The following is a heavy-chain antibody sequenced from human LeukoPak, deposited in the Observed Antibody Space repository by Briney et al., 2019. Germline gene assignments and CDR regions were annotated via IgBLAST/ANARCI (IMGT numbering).Heavy chain of an antibody. D-gene: IGHD2-15*01. V-gene: IGHV3-23*01. CDR1: GFTLSSYA. CDR2: ISVSGNT. J-gene: IGHJ4*02. Sequence: GGSLRLSCAASGFTLSSYAMSWVRQGPGKGLEWVSAISVSGNTYHADSVKGRFTISRDSYKNTLYLQMNSLRAEDAAVYYCAKAPVTTCSGAYCYPFDYWGQGTLVTVSS. CDR3: AKAPVTTCSGAYCYPFDY.